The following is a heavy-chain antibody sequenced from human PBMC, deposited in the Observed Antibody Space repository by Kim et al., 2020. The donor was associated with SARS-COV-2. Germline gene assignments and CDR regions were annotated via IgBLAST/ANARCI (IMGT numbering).Heavy chain of an antibody. V-gene: IGHV5-51*01. J-gene: IGHJ4*02. Sequence: GESLKISCKGSGYSFTSYWIGWVRQMPGKGLEWMGIIYPGDSDTRYSPSFQGQVTISADKSISTAYLQWSSLKASDTAKYYCARHPSRDGYNCGVDYWGQGTLVTVSS. D-gene: IGHD5-12*01. CDR2: IYPGDSDT. CDR3: ARHPSRDGYNCGVDY. CDR1: GYSFTSYW.